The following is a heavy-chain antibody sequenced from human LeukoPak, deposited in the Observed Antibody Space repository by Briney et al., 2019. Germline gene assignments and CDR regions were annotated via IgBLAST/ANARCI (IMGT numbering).Heavy chain of an antibody. D-gene: IGHD6-13*01. V-gene: IGHV4-39*07. CDR3: ARGPGPVVKAAGLNNWFDP. CDR1: GASIRSSAYY. J-gene: IGHJ5*02. Sequence: SETLSLTYTVSGASIRSSAYYWAWIRQPPGKGLEWIGNIYYNGNNYSNPSLKSRVMILVDTSKNQFSLKLRSVTAADTALYYCARGPGPVVKAAGLNNWFDPWGQGTLVTVSS. CDR2: IYYNGNN.